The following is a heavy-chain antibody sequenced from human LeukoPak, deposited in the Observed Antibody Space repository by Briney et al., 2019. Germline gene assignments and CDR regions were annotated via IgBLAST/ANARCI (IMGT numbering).Heavy chain of an antibody. CDR2: ISSSGSTI. CDR3: ARVIVVVPAAIEPWFDP. CDR1: GFTFSDYY. D-gene: IGHD2-2*01. Sequence: PGGSLRLSCAASGFTFSDYYMSWIRQAPGKGLEWVSYISSSGSTIYYAGSVKGRFTISRDNAKNSLYLQMNSLRAEDTAVYYCARVIVVVPAAIEPWFDPWGQGTLVTVSS. J-gene: IGHJ5*02. V-gene: IGHV3-11*01.